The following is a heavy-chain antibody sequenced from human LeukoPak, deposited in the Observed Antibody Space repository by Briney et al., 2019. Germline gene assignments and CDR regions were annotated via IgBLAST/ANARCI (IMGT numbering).Heavy chain of an antibody. J-gene: IGHJ4*02. V-gene: IGHV5-51*01. Sequence: GESLKISCKCSGDSFTSYWIGWVRQMPGKGLEWMGIIYPGDSDTRYSPSFQGQVTISADKSISTAYLQWSSLKASDTAMYYCARLGGYSGPDSDMDYWGQGTLVTVSS. CDR1: GDSFTSYW. CDR3: ARLGGYSGPDSDMDY. D-gene: IGHD5-12*01. CDR2: IYPGDSDT.